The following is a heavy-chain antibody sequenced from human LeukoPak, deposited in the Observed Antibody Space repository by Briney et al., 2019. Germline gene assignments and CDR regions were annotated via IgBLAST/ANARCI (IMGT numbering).Heavy chain of an antibody. CDR1: GGSVSSGDYY. CDR3: AREDGAAHATWDY. CDR2: IYYSWST. Sequence: PSQTLSLTCSVSGGSVSSGDYYWSWIRQPPGKGLEWLGYIYYSWSTYYNPSLKGRVTISVDTSKNQFSLKLSSVTAADTAVYYCAREDGAAHATWDYWGQGTLVTVSS. D-gene: IGHD4-17*01. V-gene: IGHV4-30-4*01. J-gene: IGHJ4*02.